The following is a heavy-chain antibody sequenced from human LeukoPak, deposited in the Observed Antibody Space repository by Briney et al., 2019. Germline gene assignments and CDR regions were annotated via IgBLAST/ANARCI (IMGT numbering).Heavy chain of an antibody. CDR2: IYYSGST. Sequence: SETLSLTCTVSGGSISSTSYYWDWIRQPPGKGLEWIGSIYYSGSTYYNPSLKSRVTISVDTSKNQFSLKVSSVTAADTAVYYCARAYDWNEDFYDYWGQGTLVKVSS. J-gene: IGHJ4*02. CDR1: GGSISSTSYY. V-gene: IGHV4-39*01. CDR3: ARAYDWNEDFYDY. D-gene: IGHD1-20*01.